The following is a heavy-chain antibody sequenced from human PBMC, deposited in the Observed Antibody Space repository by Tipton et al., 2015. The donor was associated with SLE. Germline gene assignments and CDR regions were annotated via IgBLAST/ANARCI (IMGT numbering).Heavy chain of an antibody. D-gene: IGHD1-7*01. V-gene: IGHV3-48*03. CDR3: ARDPWNYDYYYYYYMDV. CDR1: GFTFSSYE. J-gene: IGHJ6*03. CDR2: ISGSGSTI. Sequence: SLRLSCAASGFTFSSYEMNWVRQAPGKGLEWVSYISGSGSTIYYADSVKGRFTISRDNAKNSLYLQMNSLRAEDTAVYYCARDPWNYDYYYYYYMDVWGKGTTVTVSS.